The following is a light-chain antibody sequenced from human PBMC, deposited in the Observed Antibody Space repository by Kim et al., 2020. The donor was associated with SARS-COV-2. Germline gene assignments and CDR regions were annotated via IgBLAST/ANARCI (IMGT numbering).Light chain of an antibody. CDR1: QSVSTS. CDR3: QHYNSWPYT. Sequence: DIVMTQSPATLSVSPGESATLSCRASQSVSTSLAWYQQKPGQAPVLLISGASTRATGTPARFSGSGSGTEFALTISSLQSEDFAVYFCQHYNSWPYTFGQGTKLEI. J-gene: IGKJ2*01. V-gene: IGKV3-15*01. CDR2: GAS.